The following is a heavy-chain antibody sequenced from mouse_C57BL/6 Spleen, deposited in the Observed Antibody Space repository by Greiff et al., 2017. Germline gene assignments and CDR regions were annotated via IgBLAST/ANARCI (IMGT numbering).Heavy chain of an antibody. D-gene: IGHD1-1*01. CDR1: GYSITSGYY. J-gene: IGHJ1*03. Sequence: VQLKESGPGLVKPSQSLSLTCSVTGYSITSGYYWNWIRQFPGNKLEWMGYISYDGSNNYNPSLKNRNSITRDTSKNQFFLKLNSVTTEDTATYYCSRGLRDWYFDVWGTGTTVTVSS. CDR2: ISYDGSN. CDR3: SRGLRDWYFDV. V-gene: IGHV3-6*01.